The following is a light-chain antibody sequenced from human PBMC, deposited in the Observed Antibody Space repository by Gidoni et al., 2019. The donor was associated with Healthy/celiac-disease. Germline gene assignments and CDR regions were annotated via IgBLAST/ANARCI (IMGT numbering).Light chain of an antibody. Sequence: DIQMTQSPSSLSASVGDRVTITCRASQSISSYLNWYQQKPGKAPKLLIYAASSLQSGVPSRLSDSGSGTDFTLTISSLQPEDFATYYCQQSYSTPQCSFGQGTKLEIK. V-gene: IGKV1-39*01. J-gene: IGKJ2*04. CDR1: QSISSY. CDR3: QQSYSTPQCS. CDR2: AAS.